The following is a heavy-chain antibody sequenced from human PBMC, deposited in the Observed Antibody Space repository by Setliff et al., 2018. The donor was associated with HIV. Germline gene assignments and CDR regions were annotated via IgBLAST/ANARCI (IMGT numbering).Heavy chain of an antibody. D-gene: IGHD5-12*01. CDR1: GGSISSYY. Sequence: SETLSLTCTVSGGSISSYYWNWIRQPPGKGLEWIGYIYYSGSTNYKPSLKSRVTISVDMSKNQFSLRLSSVTTADTAMYYCAGRGGYNDWYFDYWGQGALVTVSS. CDR2: IYYSGST. J-gene: IGHJ4*02. V-gene: IGHV4-59*01. CDR3: AGRGGYNDWYFDY.